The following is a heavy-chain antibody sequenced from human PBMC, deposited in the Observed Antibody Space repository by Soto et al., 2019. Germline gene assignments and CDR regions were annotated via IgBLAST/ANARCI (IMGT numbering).Heavy chain of an antibody. J-gene: IGHJ4*02. V-gene: IGHV3-33*01. Sequence: QVQLVESGGGVVQPGRSLRLSCAASGFTFSSYGMHWVRQAPGKGLEWVAVIWYDGSNKYYADSVKGRFTISRDNSNNTLYLQMNSLRAEDTAVYFCARFSSSWYGRIDYWGQGTLVTVSS. CDR1: GFTFSSYG. CDR3: ARFSSSWYGRIDY. CDR2: IWYDGSNK. D-gene: IGHD6-13*01.